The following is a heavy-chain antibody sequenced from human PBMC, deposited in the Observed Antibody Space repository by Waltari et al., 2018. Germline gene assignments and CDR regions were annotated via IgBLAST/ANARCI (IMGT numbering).Heavy chain of an antibody. Sequence: LESGGASVQPGGSLRLSCAASGFNVHENTRSWVRQPPGKGLKWFSILSNGNDVSYQSDSVKGRFTTSRDIAGNSIYLQMSGLRSEDTAIYYCVREVGYTNSATWGQGTLVNVSP. CDR3: VREVGYTNSAT. CDR2: LSNGNDVS. V-gene: IGHV3-23*01. D-gene: IGHD4-4*01. CDR1: GFNVHENT. J-gene: IGHJ4*02.